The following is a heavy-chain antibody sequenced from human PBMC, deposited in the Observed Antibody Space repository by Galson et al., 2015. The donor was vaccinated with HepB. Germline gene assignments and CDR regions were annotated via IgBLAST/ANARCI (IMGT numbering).Heavy chain of an antibody. CDR1: GDSVSSNSAA. CDR2: TYYRSKWYN. J-gene: IGHJ6*03. V-gene: IGHV6-1*01. D-gene: IGHD2-2*01. CDR3: ARDWPQYCSSTSCYPQHADYYYYYYMDV. Sequence: CAISGDSVSSNSAAWNWIRQSPSRGLEWLGRTYYRSKWYNDYAVSVKSRITINPDTSKNQFSLQLNSVTPEDTAVYYCARDWPQYCSSTSCYPQHADYYYYYYMDVWGKGTTVTVSS.